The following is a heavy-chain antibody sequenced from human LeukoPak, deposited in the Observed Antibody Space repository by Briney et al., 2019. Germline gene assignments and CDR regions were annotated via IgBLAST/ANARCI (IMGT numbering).Heavy chain of an antibody. CDR2: IYYSGST. Sequence: SETLSLTCTVSGGSISSYYWSWIRQPPGKGLEWIGYIYYSGSTNYNLSLKSRVTMSVDTSKNQFSLKLSSVTAADTAVYYCASSTPAYYDYVWGSYRYPGRYYFDYWGQGTLVTVSS. V-gene: IGHV4-59*12. D-gene: IGHD3-16*02. CDR1: GGSISSYY. J-gene: IGHJ4*02. CDR3: ASSTPAYYDYVWGSYRYPGRYYFDY.